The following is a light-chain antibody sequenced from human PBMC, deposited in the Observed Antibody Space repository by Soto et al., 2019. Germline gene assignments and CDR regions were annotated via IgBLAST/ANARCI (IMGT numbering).Light chain of an antibody. CDR1: QSISNN. V-gene: IGKV3-15*01. CDR2: GAS. CDR3: QQYFKWPPVT. Sequence: EIVMTQSPATLSVSPGERGSLSCRASQSISNNLAWYEHKPGQAPRLLIHGASSRATGVSARFSGSGSGTEFSLTISGARSEDIAVYFCQQYFKWPPVTFGGGTKVEIK. J-gene: IGKJ4*01.